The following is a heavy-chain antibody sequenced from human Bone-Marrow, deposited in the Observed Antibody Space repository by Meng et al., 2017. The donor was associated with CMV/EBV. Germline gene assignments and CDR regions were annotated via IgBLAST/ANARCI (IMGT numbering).Heavy chain of an antibody. Sequence: SETLSLTCTVSGASISKNYWSWSRRPPGKGLEYIGSISYTGYIEYNPSLKGRVTMSLDTSKNRFSLKLTSVTAADTAMYYCAGPDDMGSSPHDPFDIWGQGTMVPVSS. J-gene: IGHJ3*02. CDR1: GASISKNY. CDR3: AGPDDMGSSPHDPFDI. CDR2: ISYTGYI. V-gene: IGHV4-59*01. D-gene: IGHD1-1*01.